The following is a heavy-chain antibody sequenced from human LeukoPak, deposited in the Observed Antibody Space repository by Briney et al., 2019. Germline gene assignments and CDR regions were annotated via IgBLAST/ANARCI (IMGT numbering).Heavy chain of an antibody. Sequence: SETLSLTCTVYGGSFSDFHWSWIRLPPGKGLEWIGEINHSGNTNYNPSLKSRVTMSLDTSKNQFSLKVNSVTAADTTVYSCARGYCSGGNCYYDNWGQGTLVTVSS. CDR2: INHSGNT. CDR3: ARGYCSGGNCYYDN. V-gene: IGHV4-34*01. J-gene: IGHJ4*02. D-gene: IGHD2-15*01. CDR1: GGSFSDFH.